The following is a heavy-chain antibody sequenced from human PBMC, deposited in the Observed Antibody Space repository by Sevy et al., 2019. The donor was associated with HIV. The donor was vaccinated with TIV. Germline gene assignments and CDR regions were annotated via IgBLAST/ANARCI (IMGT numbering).Heavy chain of an antibody. D-gene: IGHD5-18*01. CDR1: GFTFTNYG. J-gene: IGHJ4*02. CDR2: INEDGSRL. CDR3: ARDRAYSALDY. V-gene: IGHV3-7*01. Sequence: GGSLRLSCAASGFTFTNYGMHWVRQAPGKGLERIAFINEDGSRLGYVDSVRGRFTISRENTKNSLYLQMNSLRAEDTAVYFCARDRAYSALDYWGQGTLVTVSS.